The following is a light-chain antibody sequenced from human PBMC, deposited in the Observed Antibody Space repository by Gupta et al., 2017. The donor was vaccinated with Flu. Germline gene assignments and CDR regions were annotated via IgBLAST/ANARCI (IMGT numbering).Light chain of an antibody. Sequence: ERATLSCRASQSVSSNFLAWYKQKPGQAPRLLIYNAVSRAAGIPGRFSGSASGTDFSLTISKLEPDDFAVYYCHHYGSSPRTFGQGTKV. CDR2: NAV. CDR1: QSVSSNF. CDR3: HHYGSSPRT. J-gene: IGKJ1*01. V-gene: IGKV3-20*01.